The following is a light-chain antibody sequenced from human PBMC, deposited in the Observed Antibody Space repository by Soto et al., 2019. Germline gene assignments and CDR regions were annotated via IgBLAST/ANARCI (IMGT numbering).Light chain of an antibody. CDR3: QQYGSSPWT. CDR1: QSISSKS. V-gene: IGKV3-20*01. CDR2: RAS. J-gene: IGKJ1*01. Sequence: EIVLTQSPGTLSLSPGERVTLSCRASQSISSKSLAWYQQKPGQAPRLLMYRASSRATGIPERFSGSGSGTDFTLTISRLEPEDFAVYYCQQYGSSPWTFGQGTKVDIK.